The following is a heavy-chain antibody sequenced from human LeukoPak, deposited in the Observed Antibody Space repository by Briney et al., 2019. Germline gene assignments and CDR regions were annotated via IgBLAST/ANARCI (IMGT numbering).Heavy chain of an antibody. CDR3: ASGGYCSGGSCYQNWFDP. CDR2: INHSGST. CDR1: GGSISSYY. Sequence: PSETLSLTCTVSGGSISSYYWSWIRQPPGKGLEWIGEINHSGSTNYNPSLKSRVAISVDTSKNQFSLKLSSVTAADTAVYYCASGGYCSGGSCYQNWFDPWGQGTLVTVSS. V-gene: IGHV4-34*01. J-gene: IGHJ5*01. D-gene: IGHD2-15*01.